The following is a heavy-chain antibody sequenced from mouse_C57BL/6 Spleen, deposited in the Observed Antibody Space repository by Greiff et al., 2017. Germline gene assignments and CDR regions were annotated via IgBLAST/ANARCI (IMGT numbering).Heavy chain of an antibody. J-gene: IGHJ4*01. Sequence: EVMLVESGGGLVQPGGSLCLTCAASGFTFTDYYMSWVRQPPGKALEWLGFIRKKANGYTTEYSASVKGRFTISRDNSKSILYLQMNALRAEDRATYYGARYDYYAMDYWGQGTSVTVSS. CDR1: GFTFTDYY. CDR3: ARYDYYAMDY. CDR2: IRKKANGYTT. V-gene: IGHV7-3*01.